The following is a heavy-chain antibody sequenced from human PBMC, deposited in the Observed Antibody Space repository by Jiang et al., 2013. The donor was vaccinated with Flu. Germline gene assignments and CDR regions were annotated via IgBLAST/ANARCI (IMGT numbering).Heavy chain of an antibody. CDR3: ARGRGSRGYYDSSGYYTGPIFDY. CDR1: GGSISSYY. Sequence: GSGLVKPSETLSLTCTVSGGSISSYYWSWIRQPAGKGLEWIGRIYTSGSTNYNPSLKSRVTMSVDTSKNQFSLKLSSVTAADTAVYYCARGRGSRGYYDSSGYYTGPIFDYWGPGNSRSPSPQ. D-gene: IGHD3-22*01. V-gene: IGHV4-4*07. J-gene: IGHJ4*02. CDR2: IYTSGST.